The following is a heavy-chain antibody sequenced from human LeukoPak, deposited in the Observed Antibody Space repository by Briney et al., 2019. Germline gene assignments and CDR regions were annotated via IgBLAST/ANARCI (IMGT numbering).Heavy chain of an antibody. CDR2: IYYSGST. J-gene: IGHJ4*02. CDR3: ARPGGDYFDY. CDR1: GGSISSSSYY. D-gene: IGHD1-26*01. V-gene: IGHV4-39*01. Sequence: SETLSLTCTVSGGSISSSSYYWGWIRQPPGKGLEWIGSIYYSGSTYYNPSLKSRVTTSVDTSKNQFSLKLSSVTAADTAVYYCARPGGDYFDYWGQGTLVTVSS.